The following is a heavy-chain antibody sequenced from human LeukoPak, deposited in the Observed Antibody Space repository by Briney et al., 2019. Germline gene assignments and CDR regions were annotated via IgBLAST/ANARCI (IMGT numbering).Heavy chain of an antibody. CDR1: GDSVSSNSAA. Sequence: SQTLSLTCAISGDSVSSNSAAWNWIRQSPSRGLEWLGRTYYRSKWYNDYAVSVKSRITINPDTSKNQFSLQLNSVTPEDTAVYYCARGPGGVVPAAPYYYYYYMDVWGKGTTVTVSS. V-gene: IGHV6-1*01. D-gene: IGHD2-2*01. CDR3: ARGPGGVVPAAPYYYYYYMDV. J-gene: IGHJ6*03. CDR2: TYYRSKWYN.